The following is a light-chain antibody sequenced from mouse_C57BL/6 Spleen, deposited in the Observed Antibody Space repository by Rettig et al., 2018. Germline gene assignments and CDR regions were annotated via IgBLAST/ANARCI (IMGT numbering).Light chain of an antibody. J-gene: IGKJ1*01. Sequence: DIQMTQSPASLSVSVGDTVTITCRASENIYSNLAWYQQKQGKSPQLLVYAATNLADGVPSRFSGSGSGTQYYLKINSLQSEDFGSYYCQHFWGTPPTFGGGTKLEIK. V-gene: IGKV12-46*01. CDR3: QHFWGTPPT. CDR1: ENIYSN. CDR2: AAT.